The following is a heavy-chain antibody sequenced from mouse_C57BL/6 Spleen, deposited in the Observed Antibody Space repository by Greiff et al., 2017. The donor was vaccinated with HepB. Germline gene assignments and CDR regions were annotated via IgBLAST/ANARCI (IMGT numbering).Heavy chain of an antibody. V-gene: IGHV1-82*01. Sequence: QVQLQQSGPELVKPGASVKISCKASGYAFSSSWMNWVKQRPGKGLEWIGRIYPGDGDTNYNGKFKGKATLTADKSSSTAYMQLSSLTSEDSAVYFCARRMVTTDYWGQGTTLTVSS. CDR1: GYAFSSSW. CDR3: ARRMVTTDY. D-gene: IGHD2-2*01. J-gene: IGHJ2*01. CDR2: IYPGDGDT.